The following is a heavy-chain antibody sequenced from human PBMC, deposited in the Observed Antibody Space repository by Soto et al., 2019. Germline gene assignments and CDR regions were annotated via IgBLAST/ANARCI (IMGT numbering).Heavy chain of an antibody. CDR2: INHSGST. CDR1: GGSFSGYY. J-gene: IGHJ5*02. D-gene: IGHD6-13*01. CDR3: GRAKRPSTRGIAAAGTGNNWFDP. Sequence: SETLSLTCAVYGGSFSGYYWSWIRQPPGKGLEWIGEINHSGSTNYNPSLKSRVTISVDTSKNQFSLKLSSVTAADTAVYYCGRAKRPSTRGIAAAGTGNNWFDPWGQGTLVTVSS. V-gene: IGHV4-34*01.